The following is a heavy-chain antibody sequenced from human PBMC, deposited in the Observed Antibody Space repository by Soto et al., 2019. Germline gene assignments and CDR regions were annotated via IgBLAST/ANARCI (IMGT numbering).Heavy chain of an antibody. CDR1: GGSISSSNW. Sequence: QVQLQESGPGLVKPSGTLSLTCAVSGGSISSSNWWSWVRQPPGKGLEWIGEISHSGSTNYNPSLKIRGTISVDKSKNQFCLKLSSVTAADTAVYYCAGCGGDCYRFDYWGQGTLVTVSS. CDR2: ISHSGST. CDR3: AGCGGDCYRFDY. V-gene: IGHV4-4*02. J-gene: IGHJ4*02. D-gene: IGHD2-21*02.